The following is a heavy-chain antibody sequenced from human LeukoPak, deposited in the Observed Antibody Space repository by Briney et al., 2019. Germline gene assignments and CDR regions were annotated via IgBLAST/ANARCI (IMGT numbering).Heavy chain of an antibody. CDR2: INHSGST. D-gene: IGHD2-15*01. Sequence: SETLSLTCAVYSGSFSGYYWSWIRQPPGKGLEWIGEINHSGSTNYNPSLKSRVTISVDTSKNQFSLKLSSVTAADTAVYYCARPPSGGSWYFDLWGRGTLVTVSS. J-gene: IGHJ2*01. CDR1: SGSFSGYY. CDR3: ARPPSGGSWYFDL. V-gene: IGHV4-34*01.